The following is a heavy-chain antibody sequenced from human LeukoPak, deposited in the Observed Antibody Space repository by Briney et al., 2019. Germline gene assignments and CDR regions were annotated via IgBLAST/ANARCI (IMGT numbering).Heavy chain of an antibody. Sequence: ASVKVSCKASGDTFTSYDINWVRQATGQGLEWMGWMNPNSGNTGYAQKFQGRVTITRNTSISTAYMELSSLRSEDTAVYYCARGITGFWSGYLVDPWGQGTLVTVSS. V-gene: IGHV1-8*03. CDR1: GDTFTSYD. CDR2: MNPNSGNT. J-gene: IGHJ5*02. D-gene: IGHD3-3*01. CDR3: ARGITGFWSGYLVDP.